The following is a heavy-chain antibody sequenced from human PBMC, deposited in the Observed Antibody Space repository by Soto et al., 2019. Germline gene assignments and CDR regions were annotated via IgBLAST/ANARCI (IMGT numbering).Heavy chain of an antibody. CDR2: ISGSGGST. CDR1: GFTFSSYA. CDR3: AKFAEGATYYFDY. Sequence: GESLKISCAASGFTFSSYAMSWVRQAPGKGLEWVSAISGSGGSTYYADSVKGRFTISRDNSKNTLYLQMNSLRAEDTAVYHCAKFAEGATYYFDYWGQGTLVTVSS. D-gene: IGHD1-26*01. J-gene: IGHJ4*02. V-gene: IGHV3-23*01.